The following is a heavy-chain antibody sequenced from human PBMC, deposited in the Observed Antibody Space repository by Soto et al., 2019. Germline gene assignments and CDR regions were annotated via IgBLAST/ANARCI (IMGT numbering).Heavy chain of an antibody. CDR2: LYHSGST. D-gene: IGHD4-4*01. J-gene: IGHJ4*02. Sequence: QLQLQESGSGLGKPSQTLSLTCAVSGGSISSGGYCWTWIRQPPGKGLEWIGYLYHSGSTYYNPSLQSRLLIPADRSRHLFSLVLCPVPAAETAVYYGARGMSPVTTYDYCGQGTLVTVSS. V-gene: IGHV4-30-2*01. CDR1: GGSISSGGYC. CDR3: ARGMSPVTTYDY.